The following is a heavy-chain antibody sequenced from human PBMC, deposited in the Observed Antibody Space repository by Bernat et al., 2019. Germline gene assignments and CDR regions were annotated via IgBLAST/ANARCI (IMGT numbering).Heavy chain of an antibody. CDR1: ALTFSTYN. V-gene: IGHV3-48*01. Sequence: EVQLVESGGGLVQPGGSLRLSCAASALTFSTYNFNWVRQAPGKGLEWLSYISSSGSTIYYAASVKGRFTISRDNAKNSLYLQINSLRAEDTAVYYCAKDLPYYYGSGSSHPHYWGQGTLVTVSS. D-gene: IGHD3-10*01. J-gene: IGHJ4*02. CDR3: AKDLPYYYGSGSSHPHY. CDR2: ISSSGSTI.